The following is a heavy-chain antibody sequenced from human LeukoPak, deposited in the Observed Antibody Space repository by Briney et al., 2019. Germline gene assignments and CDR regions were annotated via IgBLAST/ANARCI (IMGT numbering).Heavy chain of an antibody. CDR2: IYSGGST. J-gene: IGHJ4*02. D-gene: IGHD4-17*01. CDR3: ATTLYGDYGMYYFDY. Sequence: PGGSLRLSCTVSGFAFSSYAMSWVRQAPGKGLEWVSVIYSGGSTYYADSVKGRFTISRDNSKNTLYLQMNSLRAEDTAVYYCATTLYGDYGMYYFDYWGQGTLVTVSS. CDR1: GFAFSSYA. V-gene: IGHV3-53*01.